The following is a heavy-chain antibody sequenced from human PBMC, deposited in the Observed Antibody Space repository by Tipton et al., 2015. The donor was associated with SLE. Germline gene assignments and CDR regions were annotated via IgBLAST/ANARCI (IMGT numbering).Heavy chain of an antibody. Sequence: TLSLTCAVSGHSISTDYYWGWIRQPPGKGLEWFGSIYHSGTIYYNQSLKSRVTLSVDTSENQFSLKLSSVTAADTAVYYCARQVAQGTWAFDYWGQGTLVTVSS. D-gene: IGHD5-12*01. CDR3: ARQVAQGTWAFDY. CDR2: IYHSGTI. CDR1: GHSISTDYY. V-gene: IGHV4-38-2*01. J-gene: IGHJ4*02.